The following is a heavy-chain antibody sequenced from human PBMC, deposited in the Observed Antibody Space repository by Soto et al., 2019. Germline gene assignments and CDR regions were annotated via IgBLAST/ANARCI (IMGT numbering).Heavy chain of an antibody. CDR2: IYWDDDT. J-gene: IGHJ4*02. CDR1: GFSLNTRGVA. Sequence: QITLKESGPTLVNPTQTLTLTCTFTGFSLNTRGVAVAWIRPPPGKALEWLGLIYWDDDTRYSPSLKTRLIIARDTSENQVVLTLTDLDPVDTATYFCAHTFGIFTGYNINFDYWGQGALVTVSS. V-gene: IGHV2-5*02. CDR3: AHTFGIFTGYNINFDY. D-gene: IGHD3-9*01.